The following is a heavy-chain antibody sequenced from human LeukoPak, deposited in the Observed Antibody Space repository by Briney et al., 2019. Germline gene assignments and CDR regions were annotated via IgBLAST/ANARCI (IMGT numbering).Heavy chain of an antibody. V-gene: IGHV4-34*01. Sequence: SETLSLTCAVYGGSFSGYYWSWIRQPPGKGLEWIGEINHSGSTNYNPSLKSRVTISVDTSKNQFSLKLSSVTAADTAVYYCASGTNYYYYYMDVWGKGTTVTVSS. CDR3: ASGTNYYYYYMDV. D-gene: IGHD1/OR15-1a*01. CDR2: INHSGST. J-gene: IGHJ6*03. CDR1: GGSFSGYY.